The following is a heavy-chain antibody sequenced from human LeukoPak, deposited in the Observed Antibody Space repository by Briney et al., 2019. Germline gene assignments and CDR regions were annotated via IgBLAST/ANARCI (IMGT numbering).Heavy chain of an antibody. V-gene: IGHV1-18*01. J-gene: IGHJ6*03. D-gene: IGHD5-12*01. CDR1: GYTFTSYG. Sequence: ASVKVSCKASGYTFTSYGISWVRQAPGQGLEWMGWISAYNGNTNYAQKLQGRVTMTTDTSTSTAYMELRSLRSDDTAVYYCARIPWYSGYGHYYYYYMDVWGKGTTVTVSS. CDR2: ISAYNGNT. CDR3: ARIPWYSGYGHYYYYYMDV.